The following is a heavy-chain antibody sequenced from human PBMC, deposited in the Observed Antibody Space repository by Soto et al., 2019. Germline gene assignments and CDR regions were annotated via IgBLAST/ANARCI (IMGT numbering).Heavy chain of an antibody. CDR1: GYSFTGYV. Sequence: XSVKVSCKASGYSFTGYVMHWVRQAPGQRLEWMGWINAGNGNTKYSQKFQGRVTITRDTSASTAYMELSSLRSEDTAVYYCARDPGGGSSWYTSYYYYGMDVWGQGNTVTVSS. CDR3: ARDPGGGSSWYTSYYYYGMDV. D-gene: IGHD6-13*01. CDR2: INAGNGNT. V-gene: IGHV1-3*01. J-gene: IGHJ6*02.